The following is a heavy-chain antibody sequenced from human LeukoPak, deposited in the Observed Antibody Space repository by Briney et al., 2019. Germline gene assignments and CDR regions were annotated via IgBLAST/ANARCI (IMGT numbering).Heavy chain of an antibody. D-gene: IGHD6-19*01. CDR2: INPNSGGT. Sequence: GASVKVSCKASGYTFTSYYMHWLRQAPGQGLEWMGWINPNSGGTNYAQKFQGRVTMTRYTSISTAYMELSRLRSDDTAVYYCARDQVAGSSWYYYYYYMDVWGKGTTVTVSS. V-gene: IGHV1-2*02. J-gene: IGHJ6*03. CDR1: GYTFTSYY. CDR3: ARDQVAGSSWYYYYYYMDV.